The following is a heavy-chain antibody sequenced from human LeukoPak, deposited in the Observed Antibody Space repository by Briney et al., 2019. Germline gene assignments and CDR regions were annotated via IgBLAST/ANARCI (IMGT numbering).Heavy chain of an antibody. CDR2: INPNSGGT. Sequence: ASVKVSCKASGYTFTGYYMHWVRQAPGQGLEWMGRINPNSGGTNYAQKFQGRVTMTRDTSISTAYMELSSLRSEDTAVYYCAREGTSPTPFDYWGQGTLVTVSS. D-gene: IGHD2-2*01. V-gene: IGHV1-2*06. CDR3: AREGTSPTPFDY. CDR1: GYTFTGYY. J-gene: IGHJ4*02.